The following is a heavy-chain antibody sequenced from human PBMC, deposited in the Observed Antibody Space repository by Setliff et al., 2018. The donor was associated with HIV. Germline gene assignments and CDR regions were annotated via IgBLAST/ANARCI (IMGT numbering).Heavy chain of an antibody. CDR3: ARARVGYCSSTSCYSPNWLDP. Sequence: ASVKVSCKASGYTFTGYYMHWVRQAPGQGLEWMGWINPNSGGTNYAQKFQGWVTMTRDTSISTAYMELSRLRSDDTAVYYCARARVGYCSSTSCYSPNWLDPWGQGTLVTVSS. V-gene: IGHV1-2*04. J-gene: IGHJ5*02. CDR2: INPNSGGT. D-gene: IGHD2-2*01. CDR1: GYTFTGYY.